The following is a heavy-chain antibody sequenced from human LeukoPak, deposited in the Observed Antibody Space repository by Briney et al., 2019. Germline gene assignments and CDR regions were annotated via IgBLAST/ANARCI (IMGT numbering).Heavy chain of an antibody. CDR3: VRHRQWLLFPDY. D-gene: IGHD6-19*01. J-gene: IGHJ4*02. Sequence: SETLSLTCTVSGDSISINYNWGWIRQPPGKGLEWIGSIFYSGATYYSPSLKSRVTISVDTSRNQFSLKLSSMTAADTAVYYCVRHRQWLLFPDYWGQGTLVTVSS. CDR2: IFYSGAT. CDR1: GDSISINYN. V-gene: IGHV4-39*01.